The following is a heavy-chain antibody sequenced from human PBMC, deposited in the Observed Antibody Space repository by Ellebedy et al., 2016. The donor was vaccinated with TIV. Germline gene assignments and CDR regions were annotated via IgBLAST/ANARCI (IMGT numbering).Heavy chain of an antibody. V-gene: IGHV3-23*01. J-gene: IGHJ4*02. Sequence: GESLKISCAASGFTFSSYAMSWVRQAPGKGLEWVSAISGSGGSTYYADSVKGRFTISRDNSKNTLYLQMNSLRAEDTAVYYCAKNSGSYLGKYYFDYWGQGTLVTVSS. CDR3: AKNSGSYLGKYYFDY. CDR2: ISGSGGST. D-gene: IGHD1-26*01. CDR1: GFTFSSYA.